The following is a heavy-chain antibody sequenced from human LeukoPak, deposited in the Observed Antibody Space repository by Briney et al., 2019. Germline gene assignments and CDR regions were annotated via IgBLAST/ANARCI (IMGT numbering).Heavy chain of an antibody. D-gene: IGHD2-21*02. J-gene: IGHJ4*02. V-gene: IGHV3-30*04. CDR2: ISYDGSNK. CDR3: AREEVIIVVVTAIDY. CDR1: GFTFSSYA. Sequence: GGSLRLSCAASGFTFSSYAMHWVRQAPGKGLEWVAVISYDGSNKYYADSVEGRFTISRDNSKNTLYLQMNSLRAEDTAVYYCAREEVIIVVVTAIDYWGQGTLVTVSS.